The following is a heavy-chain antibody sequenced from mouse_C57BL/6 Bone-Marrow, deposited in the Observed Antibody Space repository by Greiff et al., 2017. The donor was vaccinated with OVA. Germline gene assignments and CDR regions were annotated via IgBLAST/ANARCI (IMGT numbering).Heavy chain of an antibody. J-gene: IGHJ2*01. Sequence: QVQLQQSGAELVRPGTSVKVSCKASGYAFTNYLIEWVKQRPGQGLEWIGVINPGSGGTNYNETFKGKATLTADKSSSTAYMQLSSLTSEDSSVYFCARYYGSKGYYYFDYWGQGTTLTVSS. CDR1: GYAFTNYL. D-gene: IGHD1-1*01. CDR2: INPGSGGT. V-gene: IGHV1-54*01. CDR3: ARYYGSKGYYYFDY.